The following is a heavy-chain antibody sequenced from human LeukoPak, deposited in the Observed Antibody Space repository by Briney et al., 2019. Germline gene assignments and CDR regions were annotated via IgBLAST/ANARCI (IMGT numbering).Heavy chain of an antibody. D-gene: IGHD2-2*01. V-gene: IGHV1-2*02. Sequence: GASVKVSCKASGYTFTGYYMHWVRQAPGQGLEWMGWINPKSGGTDSAQKFQGRVTMTRDTSISSAYVELSRLSSDDTAVYYCARGDCSGATCYDLFDVWGQGTKVTVSS. CDR2: INPKSGGT. CDR1: GYTFTGYY. CDR3: ARGDCSGATCYDLFDV. J-gene: IGHJ3*01.